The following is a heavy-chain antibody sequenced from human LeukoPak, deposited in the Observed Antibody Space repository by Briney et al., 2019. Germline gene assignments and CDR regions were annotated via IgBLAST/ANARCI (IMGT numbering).Heavy chain of an antibody. CDR2: ISAYNGNT. V-gene: IGHV1-18*01. CDR3: ARDPCTGGVCLNWVDP. D-gene: IGHD2-8*02. J-gene: IGHJ5*02. CDR1: GYTFTSYG. Sequence: GASVKVSCKASGYTFTSYGISWVRQAPGQGLEWMGWISAYNGNTNYAQKLQGRVTMTTDTSTSTAYMELRSLRSDDTAVYYCARDPCTGGVCLNWVDPWGQGTLVTVSS.